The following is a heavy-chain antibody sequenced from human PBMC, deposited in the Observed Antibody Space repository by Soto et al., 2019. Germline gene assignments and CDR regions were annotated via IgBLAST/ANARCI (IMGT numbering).Heavy chain of an antibody. D-gene: IGHD2-2*02. CDR3: AISYGNACYTY. J-gene: IGHJ4*02. V-gene: IGHV4-59*11. Sequence: VSWGTIASLGGLRIRQTPEKGLEWIGYMHYTGFSHYSPSLKSRLTISVDTAKNQFALQLTSVTVADTVVYYCAISYGNACYTYRVQGTHVTVSS. CDR1: WGTIASLG. CDR2: MHYTGFS.